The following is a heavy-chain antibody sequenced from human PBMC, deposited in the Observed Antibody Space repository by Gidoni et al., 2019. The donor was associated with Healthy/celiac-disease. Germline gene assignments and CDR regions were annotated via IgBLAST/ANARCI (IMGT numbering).Heavy chain of an antibody. V-gene: IGHV4-30-4*01. D-gene: IGHD3-10*01. CDR3: ARGGLTMVRGVIIKGAFDI. CDR2: IYYSGST. J-gene: IGHJ3*02. CDR1: GGSISSGDYY. Sequence: QVQLQESGPGLVTPSQTLSLTCTVSGGSISSGDYYWSWIRQPPGKGLEWIGYIYYSGSTYYNPSLKSRVTISVDTSKNQFSLKLSSVTAADTAVYYCARGGLTMVRGVIIKGAFDIWGQGTMVTVSS.